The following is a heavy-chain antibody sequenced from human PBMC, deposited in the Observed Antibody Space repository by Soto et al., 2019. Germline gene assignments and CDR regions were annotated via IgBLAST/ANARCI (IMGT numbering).Heavy chain of an antibody. Sequence: CGPTLVNPTQTLTLTCTFSGFSLSTSGVGVGWIRQPPGKALEWLALIYWNDDKRYSPSLKSRLTITKDTSKNQVVLTMTNMDPVDTATYYCAHTRRREGITIHPGVWFDPWGQGTLVTVSS. J-gene: IGHJ5*02. D-gene: IGHD3-10*01. CDR1: GFSLSTSGVG. V-gene: IGHV2-5*01. CDR2: IYWNDDK. CDR3: AHTRRREGITIHPGVWFDP.